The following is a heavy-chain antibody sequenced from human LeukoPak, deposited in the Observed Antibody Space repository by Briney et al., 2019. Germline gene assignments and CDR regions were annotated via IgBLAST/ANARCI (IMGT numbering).Heavy chain of an antibody. CDR1: GGSINSRF. Sequence: SETLSLTCSVSGGSINSRFWAWIRQPPGEGLEWIGYIYEGIPTYNPSLKSRVTISADTSNSQYSLKLNSVTAADTAVYYCASEDTADYKGRFDHWGQGTLVTVPS. D-gene: IGHD4-11*01. V-gene: IGHV4-4*08. J-gene: IGHJ4*02. CDR3: ASEDTADYKGRFDH. CDR2: IYEGIP.